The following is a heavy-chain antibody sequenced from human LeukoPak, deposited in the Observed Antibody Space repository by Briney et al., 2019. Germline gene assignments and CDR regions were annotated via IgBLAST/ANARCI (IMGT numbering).Heavy chain of an antibody. CDR2: IYYSGST. Sequence: SETLSLTCSVSGGSVSSGIHYWSWIRQPPGKGLEWIGYIYYSGSTYYNPSLKSRVTISVDTSKNQFSLKLSSVTAADTAVYYCASYKGREPTYTYWGQGTLVTVSS. CDR1: GGSVSSGIHY. V-gene: IGHV4-30-4*01. J-gene: IGHJ4*02. CDR3: ASYKGREPTYTY. D-gene: IGHD1-14*01.